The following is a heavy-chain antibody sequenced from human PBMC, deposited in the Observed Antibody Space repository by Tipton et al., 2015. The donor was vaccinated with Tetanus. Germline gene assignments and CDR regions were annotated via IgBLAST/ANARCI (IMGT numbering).Heavy chain of an antibody. J-gene: IGHJ4*02. CDR2: IHPSGST. D-gene: IGHD2-2*01. Sequence: LRLSCTVSGGSVRSGNYSWNWIRQAPGKGLEWIGEIHPSGSTNYNASLRGRVTMSVDLTRKHVFLRMTSVTAADTAVYYCARSIAAASVWPFDYWGQGTQVTVSS. CDR3: ARSIAAASVWPFDY. V-gene: IGHV4-61*03. CDR1: GGSVRSGNYS.